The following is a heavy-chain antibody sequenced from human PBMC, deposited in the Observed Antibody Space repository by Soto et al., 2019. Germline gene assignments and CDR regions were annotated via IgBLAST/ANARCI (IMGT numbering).Heavy chain of an antibody. V-gene: IGHV4-59*01. CDR2: IFYTGST. D-gene: IGHD2-21*01. CDR1: GGSISRYF. CDR3: AHFSDLEWFDP. J-gene: IGHJ5*02. Sequence: ETLSLTCTVSGGSISRYFWSWIRQSPGKGLEWIGYIFYTGSTTYNPSLKSRVTISIDTSKNQFSLKLSSLTAADTAVYYCAHFSDLEWFDPWGQGTLVTVSS.